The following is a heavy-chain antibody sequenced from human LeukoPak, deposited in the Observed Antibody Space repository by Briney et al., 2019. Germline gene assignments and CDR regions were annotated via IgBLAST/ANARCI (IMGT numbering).Heavy chain of an antibody. V-gene: IGHV3-23*01. D-gene: IGHD1-26*01. Sequence: PGRSLRLSCAASGFTFSSYGMHWVRQAPGKGLEWVSAISGSGDDTYYADSVKGRFTVSRDNSKNTVYLQMDSLRAEDTAVYYCAQEREGATLNWGQGTLVTVSS. J-gene: IGHJ4*02. CDR1: GFTFSSYG. CDR2: ISGSGDDT. CDR3: AQEREGATLN.